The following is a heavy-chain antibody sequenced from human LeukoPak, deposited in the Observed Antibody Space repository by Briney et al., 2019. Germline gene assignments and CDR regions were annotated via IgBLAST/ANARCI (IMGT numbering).Heavy chain of an antibody. J-gene: IGHJ3*01. D-gene: IGHD2-15*01. Sequence: SVKVSCKASGGTFSTYAINWVRQAPGQGLEWMGRIIPIFETTTYAQKFQAGVTITTDESSSTAYMELSSLRSEDTAMYYCARDPRYCIGDSCYPNAFDVWGQGTMVTISS. CDR1: GGTFSTYA. CDR3: ARDPRYCIGDSCYPNAFDV. CDR2: IIPIFETT. V-gene: IGHV1-69*05.